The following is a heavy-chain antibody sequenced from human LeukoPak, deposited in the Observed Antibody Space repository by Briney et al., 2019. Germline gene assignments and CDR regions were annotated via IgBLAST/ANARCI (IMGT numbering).Heavy chain of an antibody. Sequence: PGGSLRLSCAASGFTFSSYGMHWVRQAPGKGLVWVSRIKYDGSSTNYADSVKGRFTISRDNAKNTLYLQMNSLRAEDTAVYYCAELGITMIGGVWGKGTTVTVSS. CDR2: IKYDGSST. CDR3: AELGITMIGGV. D-gene: IGHD3-10*02. J-gene: IGHJ6*04. V-gene: IGHV3-74*01. CDR1: GFTFSSYG.